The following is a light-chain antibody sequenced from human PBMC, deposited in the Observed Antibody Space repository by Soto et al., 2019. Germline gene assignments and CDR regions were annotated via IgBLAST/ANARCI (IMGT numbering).Light chain of an antibody. CDR1: QSIRTY. CDR2: AAS. J-gene: IGKJ1*01. V-gene: IGKV1-39*01. CDR3: KQSYSTMAT. Sequence: FQMTQSPSSLSASIGDRVTITCRASQSIRTYLNWYQQKPGKAPQLLIYAASRLQSGVPSRFSGSGSGTDFTLTISSLQPEDFATYYCKQSYSTMATFGQGTKVEIK.